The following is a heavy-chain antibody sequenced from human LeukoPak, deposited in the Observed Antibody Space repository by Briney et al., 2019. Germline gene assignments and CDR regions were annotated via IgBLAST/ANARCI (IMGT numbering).Heavy chain of an antibody. CDR3: TKTAPAAIYWFDP. J-gene: IGHJ5*02. CDR1: GFTFSSYA. Sequence: GGSLRLSCAASGFTFSSYAMTWVRQAPEKGLEWVSAISGSGGSTYCADSVKGRFTISRDNSKNTLYLQMNSLRAEGTAVYYCTKTAPAAIYWFDPWGQGALVTVSS. D-gene: IGHD2-2*02. V-gene: IGHV3-23*01. CDR2: ISGSGGST.